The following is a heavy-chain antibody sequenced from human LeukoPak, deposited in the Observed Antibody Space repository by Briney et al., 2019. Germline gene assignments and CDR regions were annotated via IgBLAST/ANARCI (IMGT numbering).Heavy chain of an antibody. Sequence: GGSLRLSCAASGFTFSSYWMSWVRQAPGKGLEWVANIKQDGSEKYYVDSVKGRFTISRDNAKNSLYLQMNSLRAEDTAVYYCARDGQWLELYYFDYWGQGTLVTVSA. CDR3: ARDGQWLELYYFDY. V-gene: IGHV3-7*01. J-gene: IGHJ4*02. CDR1: GFTFSSYW. CDR2: IKQDGSEK. D-gene: IGHD6-19*01.